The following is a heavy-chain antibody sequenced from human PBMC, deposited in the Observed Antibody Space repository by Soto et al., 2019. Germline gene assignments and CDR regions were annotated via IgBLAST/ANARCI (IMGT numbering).Heavy chain of an antibody. CDR2: IYYSGYT. J-gene: IGHJ4*02. CDR3: ARLQPLPPYYFDY. CDR1: GDSISGSPYF. V-gene: IGHV4-61*05. D-gene: IGHD2-2*01. Sequence: TSETLCLTCTVSGDSISGSPYFWGWIRQPPGKGLEWIGNIYYSGYTIYTPSLRSRVTISVDTSKNQFSLKLSSVTAADSAVYYCARLQPLPPYYFDYWGQGTLVTVSS.